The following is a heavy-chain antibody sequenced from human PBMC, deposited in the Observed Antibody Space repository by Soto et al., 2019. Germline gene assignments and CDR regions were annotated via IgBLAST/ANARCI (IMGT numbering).Heavy chain of an antibody. V-gene: IGHV4-59*01. CDR3: ARSSRDWFDP. CDR1: GGSISSYY. Sequence: LSLTCTVSGGSISSYYWSWIRQPPGKGLEWIGYIYYSGSTNYNPSLKSRVTISVDTSKNQFSLKLSSVTAADTAVYYCARSSRDWFDPWGQGTLVTVSS. J-gene: IGHJ5*02. CDR2: IYYSGST.